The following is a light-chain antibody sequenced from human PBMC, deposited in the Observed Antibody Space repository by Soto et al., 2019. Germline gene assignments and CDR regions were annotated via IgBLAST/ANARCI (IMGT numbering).Light chain of an antibody. J-gene: IGKJ1*01. CDR1: QSVSST. V-gene: IGKV3-15*01. Sequence: EKVMTQSPATLSVSPGERATLSCRASQSVSSTVAWYQQKPGQAPGLLISGASTRATGVPDRFSGSGSGTGFSLTITGLQSEDVGVYYCHQYNDWPPTFGQGTRVDIK. CDR2: GAS. CDR3: HQYNDWPPT.